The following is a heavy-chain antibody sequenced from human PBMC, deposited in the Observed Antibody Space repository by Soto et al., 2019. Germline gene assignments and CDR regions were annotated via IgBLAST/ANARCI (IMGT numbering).Heavy chain of an antibody. D-gene: IGHD1-1*01. Sequence: QEQLQQWGAGLLKPSETLSLTCAVYGGFVSSGNYYWSWIRQPPGKGLEGIGEMSHSGGTHFNPSLKRRVTISVDTSKNQFSLKMSSVTAAATALYYCARVERGTATTVVDAFDIWGPGTMVTVSS. J-gene: IGHJ3*02. V-gene: IGHV4-34*01. CDR1: GGFVSSGNYY. CDR2: MSHSGGT. CDR3: ARVERGTATTVVDAFDI.